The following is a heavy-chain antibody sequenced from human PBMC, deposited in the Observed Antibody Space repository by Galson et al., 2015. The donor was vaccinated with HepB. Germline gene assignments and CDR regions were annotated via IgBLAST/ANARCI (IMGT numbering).Heavy chain of an antibody. Sequence: SLRLSCAASGFTFSRYAMSWVRQAPGKGLEWVSAISGSGGSTYYADSVKGRFTISRDNSKNTLYLQMNSLRAEDTAVYYCAKGGWDLIVVARSVLSVYFDYWGQGTLVTVSS. V-gene: IGHV3-23*01. D-gene: IGHD3-22*01. CDR2: ISGSGGST. CDR3: AKGGWDLIVVARSVLSVYFDY. CDR1: GFTFSRYA. J-gene: IGHJ4*02.